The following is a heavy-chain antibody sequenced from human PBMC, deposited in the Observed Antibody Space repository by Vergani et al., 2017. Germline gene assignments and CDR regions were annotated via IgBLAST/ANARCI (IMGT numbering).Heavy chain of an antibody. CDR2: IIPIFGTA. V-gene: IGHV1-69*01. J-gene: IGHJ6*02. CDR3: ARWRYYGSGSYWVYYYGMDV. D-gene: IGHD3-10*01. Sequence: QVQLVQSGAEVKKPGSSVKVSCKASGGTFSSYAISWVRQAPGQGLEWMGGIIPIFGTANYAQKFQGRVTITADESTSTAYMELSSLRSEVTAVYYCARWRYYGSGSYWVYYYGMDVWGQGTTVTVSS. CDR1: GGTFSSYA.